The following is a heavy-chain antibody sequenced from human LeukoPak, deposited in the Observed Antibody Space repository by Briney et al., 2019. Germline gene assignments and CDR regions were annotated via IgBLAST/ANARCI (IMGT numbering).Heavy chain of an antibody. CDR2: INPNSGGT. CDR1: GYIFTGYY. V-gene: IGHV1-2*06. J-gene: IGHJ4*02. CDR3: ASYYDSSGYLSDY. Sequence: ASVKVSCKASGYIFTGYYMHWVRQAPGQGLEWMGRINPNSGGTNYAQKFQGRVTMTRDTSISTAYMELSRLRSDDTAVYYCASYYDSSGYLSDYWGQGTLVTVSS. D-gene: IGHD3-22*01.